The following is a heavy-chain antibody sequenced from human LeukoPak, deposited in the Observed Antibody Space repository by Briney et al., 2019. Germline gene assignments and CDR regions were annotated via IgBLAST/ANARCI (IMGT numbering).Heavy chain of an antibody. J-gene: IGHJ3*02. CDR1: GASISFYY. D-gene: IGHD6-13*01. Sequence: SETLSLTCTVSGASISFYYWSWIRQPPGKGLEWIGYIYYSGSSKYNPSLKSRVTMSIDTSKNQFSLNLKSVTAADTAVYYCALDSSGWSDDSFDIWGHGTMVTVSS. CDR3: ALDSSGWSDDSFDI. V-gene: IGHV4-59*01. CDR2: IYYSGSS.